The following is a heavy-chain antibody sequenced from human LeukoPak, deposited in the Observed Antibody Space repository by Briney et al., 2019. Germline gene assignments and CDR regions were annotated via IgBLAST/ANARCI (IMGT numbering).Heavy chain of an antibody. Sequence: GGSLRLSRAASGFTFSNSLMHWVRPVTGKRLVWVARIDTDGSTTHYADSVKGRFTISRDNAKNTLYLQMNSLRAEDTAVYYCARDRDGYNYWGQGTLVTVSS. CDR3: ARDRDGYNY. D-gene: IGHD5-24*01. CDR2: IDTDGSTT. V-gene: IGHV3-74*01. J-gene: IGHJ4*02. CDR1: GFTFSNSL.